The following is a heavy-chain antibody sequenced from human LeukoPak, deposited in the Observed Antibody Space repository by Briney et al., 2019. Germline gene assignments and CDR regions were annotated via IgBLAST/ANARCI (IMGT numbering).Heavy chain of an antibody. Sequence: PSETLSLTCTVSGGSISSGGYYWSWIRQHPGKGLEWIGYIYYSGSTYYNPSLKSRVTISVDTSKNQFSLKLSSVTAADTAVYYCAREPRITVVRGPYGMDVWGQGTTVTVSS. J-gene: IGHJ6*02. D-gene: IGHD3-10*01. CDR1: GGSISSGGYY. CDR2: IYYSGST. V-gene: IGHV4-31*03. CDR3: AREPRITVVRGPYGMDV.